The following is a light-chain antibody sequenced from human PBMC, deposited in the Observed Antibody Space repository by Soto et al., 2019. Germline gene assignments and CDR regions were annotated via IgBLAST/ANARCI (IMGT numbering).Light chain of an antibody. Sequence: EIVLTQSPGTLSLSPGERATLSCRASQSVSSTYLAWYQQKPGQAPRLLIYGASSRATGIPDRFSGSGSGTDFTLTISTLEPEDFAVYYFHRYYISPFPFGQWTKLEIK. CDR2: GAS. CDR1: QSVSSTY. CDR3: HRYYISPFP. V-gene: IGKV3-20*01. J-gene: IGKJ2*01.